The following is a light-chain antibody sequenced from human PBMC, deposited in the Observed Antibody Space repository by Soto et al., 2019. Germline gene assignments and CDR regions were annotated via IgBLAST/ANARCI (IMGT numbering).Light chain of an antibody. CDR3: QQSNNWPYS. CDR2: GAS. V-gene: IGKV3-15*01. J-gene: IGKJ2*01. CDR1: QSVSDN. Sequence: EVVMTQSPATLSVSPGERVTLSCRASQSVSDNLAWYQHKPGQAPRLLIYGASTRATTIPARFSGSGSGTEFTLTISSLQSEDFALYYCQQSNNWPYSFGQGTTLDIK.